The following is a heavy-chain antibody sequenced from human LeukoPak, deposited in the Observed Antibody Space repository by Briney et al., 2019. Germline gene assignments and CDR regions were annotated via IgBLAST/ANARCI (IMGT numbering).Heavy chain of an antibody. D-gene: IGHD3-10*01. CDR3: ARWKWGRMIRGVVDH. V-gene: IGHV4-38-2*02. CDR2: IYHSGSN. J-gene: IGHJ4*02. Sequence: SETLSLTCTVSGYSISSGYYWGWIRQPPGKGLEWIGSIYHSGSNYYNPSLKSRVTISGDTSKNQFSLKLSSVTAADTAVYYCARWKWGRMIRGVVDHWGQGTLVTVSS. CDR1: GYSISSGYY.